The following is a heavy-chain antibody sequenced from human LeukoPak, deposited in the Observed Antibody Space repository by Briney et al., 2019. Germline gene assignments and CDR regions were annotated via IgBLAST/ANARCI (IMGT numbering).Heavy chain of an antibody. J-gene: IGHJ4*02. CDR1: GFTFSSCS. V-gene: IGHV3-21*01. CDR3: ASGSNGDYDY. D-gene: IGHD4-17*01. Sequence: PGGSLRLSCAASGFTFSSCSMNGVRQAPGRGRGWVSSISSSSSYIYYADSVKGRFTISRDNAKNSLYLQMNSLRAEDTAVYYCASGSNGDYDYWGQGTLVTVSS. CDR2: ISSSSSYI.